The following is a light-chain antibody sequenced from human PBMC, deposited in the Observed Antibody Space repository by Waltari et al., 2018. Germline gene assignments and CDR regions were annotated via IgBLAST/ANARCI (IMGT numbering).Light chain of an antibody. J-gene: IGKJ1*01. Sequence: DIVMTQSPDSLAVSLGERATINCKSSQSVLYSSNNKNYLAWYQQKPGQPPKLRIYWASTRESGVPDRFSGSGSGTDFTLTISSLQAEDVAVYYCQQYYSTPRGTFGQGTKVEIK. CDR2: WAS. V-gene: IGKV4-1*01. CDR3: QQYYSTPRGT. CDR1: QSVLYSSNNKNY.